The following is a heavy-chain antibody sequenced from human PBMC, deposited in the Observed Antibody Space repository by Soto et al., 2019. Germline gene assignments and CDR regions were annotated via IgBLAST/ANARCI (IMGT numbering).Heavy chain of an antibody. CDR3: ATNHRYHDEDV. D-gene: IGHD2-2*01. Sequence: EVQMLESGGGLVQPGGSLRLSCAASGFTFSSYAMSWVRQAPGKGLEWVSGINTSGGNTYYADSVRGRFTISRDNSKNTLYLQMNSLRAEDTAVYYCATNHRYHDEDVWGQGTTVTVSS. CDR2: INTSGGNT. J-gene: IGHJ6*02. CDR1: GFTFSSYA. V-gene: IGHV3-23*01.